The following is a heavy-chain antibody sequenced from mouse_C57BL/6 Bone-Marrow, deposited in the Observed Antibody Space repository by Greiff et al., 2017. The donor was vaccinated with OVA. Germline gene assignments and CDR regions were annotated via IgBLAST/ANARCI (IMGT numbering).Heavy chain of an antibody. CDR3: TRRDYGSSWWAMDY. J-gene: IGHJ4*01. V-gene: IGHV1-15*01. CDR2: IDPETGGT. D-gene: IGHD1-1*01. Sequence: LVESGAELVRPGASVTLSCKASGYTFTDYEMHWVKQTPVHGLEWIGAIDPETGGTAYNQKFKGKAILTADKSSSTAYMELRSLTSEDSAVYYCTRRDYGSSWWAMDYWGQGTSVTVSS. CDR1: GYTFTDYE.